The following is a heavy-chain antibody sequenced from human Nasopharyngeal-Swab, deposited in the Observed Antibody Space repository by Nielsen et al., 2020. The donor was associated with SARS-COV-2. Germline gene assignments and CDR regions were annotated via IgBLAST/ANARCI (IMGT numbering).Heavy chain of an antibody. V-gene: IGHV3-30*18. J-gene: IGHJ6*02. D-gene: IGHD5-24*01. CDR3: AKGSRLQLNYYYGMDV. Sequence: GESLKISCAASGFTFSSYGMHWVRQAPGKGLEWVAVISYDGSNKYYADSVKGRFTISRDNSKNTLYLQMNSLRAEDTAVYYCAKGSRLQLNYYYGMDVWGQGTTVTVSS. CDR2: ISYDGSNK. CDR1: GFTFSSYG.